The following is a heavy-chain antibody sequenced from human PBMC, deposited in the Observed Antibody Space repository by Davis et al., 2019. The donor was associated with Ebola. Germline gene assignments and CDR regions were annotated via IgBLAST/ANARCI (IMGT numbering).Heavy chain of an antibody. CDR1: GYNFTSYG. V-gene: IGHV1-18*01. Sequence: ASVKVSCKASGYNFTSYGFSWVRQAPGQGLEWMVWFSADSNDRKYAEKFQGRVTVTTDSSTTTAYMELRGLTYDDTAVYFCARARGRWDVGGYLLGHWGQGTLVTVSS. CDR2: FSADSNDR. D-gene: IGHD1-26*01. J-gene: IGHJ4*02. CDR3: ARARGRWDVGGYLLGH.